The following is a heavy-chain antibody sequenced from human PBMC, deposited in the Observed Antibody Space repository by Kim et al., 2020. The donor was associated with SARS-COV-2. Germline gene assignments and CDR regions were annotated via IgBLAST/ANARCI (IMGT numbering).Heavy chain of an antibody. J-gene: IGHJ4*01. CDR3: AKDYDTGFDY. D-gene: IGHD3-22*01. CDR2: INGDSGTT. CDR1: GFTFYDYA. Sequence: GGSLRLSCAVSGFTFYDYAMHWVRQAPGKGLEWVSGINGDSGTTSYADSVKGRFTISRDNAKKFMYLQMESLRAEDTALYFCAKDYDTGFDYWDHGTL. V-gene: IGHV3-9*01.